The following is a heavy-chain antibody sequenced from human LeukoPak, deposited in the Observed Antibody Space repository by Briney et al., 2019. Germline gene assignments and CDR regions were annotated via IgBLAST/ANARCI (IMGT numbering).Heavy chain of an antibody. CDR1: GLTFSSYD. CDR3: ARHAFWTSGDVVSYYYYYYMDV. D-gene: IGHD3/OR15-3a*01. Sequence: PGGSLRLSCAASGLTFSSYDMHWVRQVTGKGLEWVSSIGTVGDRYYAGSVKGRFTISRENDKNSLFLQMNSLIAGDTAVYYCARHAFWTSGDVVSYYYYYYMDVWGKGTTVTISS. CDR2: IGTVGDR. V-gene: IGHV3-13*01. J-gene: IGHJ6*03.